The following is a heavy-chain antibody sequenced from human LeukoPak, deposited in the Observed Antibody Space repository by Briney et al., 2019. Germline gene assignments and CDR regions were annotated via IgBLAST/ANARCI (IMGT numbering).Heavy chain of an antibody. CDR1: GYTFTRYG. CDR3: ARERGGYSYGDH. CDR2: INTYNGNT. J-gene: IGHJ4*02. D-gene: IGHD5-18*01. Sequence: SSVKVSCKASGYTFTRYGISWVRQAPGQGLEWMGWINTYNGNTNYAQKLQGRVSMTTDTSTSTAYMELRTLGSDDTAVYYCARERGGYSYGDHWGQGTLVTVSS. V-gene: IGHV1-18*04.